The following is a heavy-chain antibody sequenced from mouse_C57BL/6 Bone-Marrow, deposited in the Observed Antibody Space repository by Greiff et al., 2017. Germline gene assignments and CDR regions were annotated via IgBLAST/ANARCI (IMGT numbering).Heavy chain of an antibody. D-gene: IGHD2-10*01. Sequence: QVQLQQPGAELVMPGASVKLSCTASGYTFTSYWMHWVKQRPGQGLEWIGEIDPSDSYTNYNQKFKGKSTLTVDKSSSTAYMQRSSLTSEDSAVYYCATYYCQGSWFAYWGQGTLVTVSA. V-gene: IGHV1-69*01. CDR1: GYTFTSYW. CDR2: IDPSDSYT. CDR3: ATYYCQGSWFAY. J-gene: IGHJ3*01.